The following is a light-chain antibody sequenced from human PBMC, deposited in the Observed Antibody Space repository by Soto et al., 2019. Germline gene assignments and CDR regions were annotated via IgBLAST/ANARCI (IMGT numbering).Light chain of an antibody. J-gene: IGLJ2*01. V-gene: IGLV1-51*02. Sequence: QSVLTQPPSVSAAPGQRVTISCSGSSSNIGNNYVSWYQQLPGTAPKLLIYEDNKRPSGIPDRFSGSKSCTSATLVITGLQTGDEADYYCASWDSSLTAGVFGGGTKLTVL. CDR2: EDN. CDR3: ASWDSSLTAGV. CDR1: SSNIGNNY.